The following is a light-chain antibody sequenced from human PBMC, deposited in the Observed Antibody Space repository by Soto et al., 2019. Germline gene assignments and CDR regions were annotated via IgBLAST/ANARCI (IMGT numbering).Light chain of an antibody. V-gene: IGKV1-5*03. CDR1: QSISSW. CDR2: KAS. J-gene: IGKJ1*01. CDR3: QQYNSYST. Sequence: DIQMTQSPSTLSASVGDRVTITCRASQSISSWLAWYQQKPGKAPKLLIYKASSLERGVPSRFSGSGSGTEFTLTISSLQPDDIATYYCQQYNSYSTSGQGTKVEIK.